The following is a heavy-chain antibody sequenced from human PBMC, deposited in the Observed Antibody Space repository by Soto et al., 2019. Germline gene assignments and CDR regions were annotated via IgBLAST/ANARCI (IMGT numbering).Heavy chain of an antibody. CDR1: GFTFSSYW. V-gene: IGHV3-74*01. J-gene: IGHJ2*01. Sequence: PGGSLRLSCAASGFTFSSYWMHWVRQAPGKGLVWVSRINTDGRSTSYADSVKGRFTTSRDNAKNTLHLQMNSLRAEDTAVYYCARIITAAGGRRYFDLWGRGTLVTVSS. CDR2: INTDGRST. D-gene: IGHD6-13*01. CDR3: ARIITAAGGRRYFDL.